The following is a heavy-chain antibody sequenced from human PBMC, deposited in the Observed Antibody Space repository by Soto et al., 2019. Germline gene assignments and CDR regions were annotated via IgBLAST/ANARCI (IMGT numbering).Heavy chain of an antibody. V-gene: IGHV1-2*02. Sequence: QVQLVQSGPEVTKPGASVKVSCKASGYSFIGYYLHWIRQAPGQGLEWMGWINPNSGATNQAQKFQGRVTMARDRSITTAYLELSRLSSDDTAIYLCARDAVSTIGDFDYWGQGTLVTVSS. CDR2: INPNSGAT. CDR1: GYSFIGYY. J-gene: IGHJ4*02. D-gene: IGHD5-12*01. CDR3: ARDAVSTIGDFDY.